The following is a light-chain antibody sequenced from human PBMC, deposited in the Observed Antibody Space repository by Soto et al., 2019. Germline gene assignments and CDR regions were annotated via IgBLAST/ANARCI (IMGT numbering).Light chain of an antibody. V-gene: IGLV1-40*01. CDR2: GNS. J-gene: IGLJ7*01. Sequence: QPVLTQPPSVSGAPGQRVTISSSGSSSNIGAGFDVHWYQQLPGTAPKLLIYGNSNPPSGVPDRFSGSKSGTSASLAITGLQAEDEADYYCQSYDSSLSGSVFGGGTQLTVL. CDR3: QSYDSSLSGSV. CDR1: SSNIGAGFD.